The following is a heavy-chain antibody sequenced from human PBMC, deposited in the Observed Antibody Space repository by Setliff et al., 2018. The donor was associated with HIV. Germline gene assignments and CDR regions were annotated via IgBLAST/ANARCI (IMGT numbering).Heavy chain of an antibody. CDR2: IYYSGST. CDR1: GGSISSSSYY. J-gene: IGHJ4*02. CDR3: ARQGQLGSE. D-gene: IGHD1-1*01. V-gene: IGHV4-39*01. Sequence: SETLSLTCTASGGSISSSSYYWGWIRQPPGKGLEWIGSIYYSGSTYYKPSLKSRVTISVDTSKNQFSLKLSSVTAADTAVYYCARQGQLGSEWGQGTLVTVSS.